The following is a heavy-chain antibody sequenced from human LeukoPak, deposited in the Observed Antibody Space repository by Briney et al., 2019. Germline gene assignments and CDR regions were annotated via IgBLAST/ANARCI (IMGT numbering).Heavy chain of an antibody. CDR1: RFTFSSYG. D-gene: IGHD3-22*01. V-gene: IGHV3-30*02. Sequence: PGGSLRLSCAASRFTFSSYGMHWVRQTPGKGLEWVAFIRHDGSYQQYADSVKGRFTVSRDNSKDTVYLQMNRLRTEDTAVCYCAKNRDSSDYPRDFDYWGQGTLVTVSS. J-gene: IGHJ4*02. CDR2: IRHDGSYQ. CDR3: AKNRDSSDYPRDFDY.